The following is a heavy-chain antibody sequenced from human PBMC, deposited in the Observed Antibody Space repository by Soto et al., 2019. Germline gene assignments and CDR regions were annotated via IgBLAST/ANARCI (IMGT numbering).Heavy chain of an antibody. J-gene: IGHJ5*02. CDR2: IYYSDST. CDR1: GGSTSSAAYS. Sequence: SETLSLTCTVSGGSTSSAAYSWSWIRQHPGKGLEWIRYIYYSDSTYYNLSLKSRVTISVDTSKNQFSLKLSSVTAADTAVYYCARRPLTKAAAGTGAWFDPWGQGTLVTVSS. V-gene: IGHV4-31*03. CDR3: ARRPLTKAAAGTGAWFDP. D-gene: IGHD6-13*01.